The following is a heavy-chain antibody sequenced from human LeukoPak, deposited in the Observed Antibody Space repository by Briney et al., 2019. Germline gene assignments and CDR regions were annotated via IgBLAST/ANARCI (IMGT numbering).Heavy chain of an antibody. CDR1: GYTFTYYG. CDR2: INTNTGNP. CDR3: ARSRRVVVPSTLNSADDYYYYMDV. J-gene: IGHJ6*03. D-gene: IGHD2-15*01. Sequence: ASVKVSCKASGYTFTYYGLNRVRQAPGQGLECLGGINTNTGNPTYGQGFTGRFVFSFDTSVSTAYLEISSLKAEDTAIYYCARSRRVVVPSTLNSADDYYYYMDVWGKGTTVTVSS. V-gene: IGHV7-4-1*02.